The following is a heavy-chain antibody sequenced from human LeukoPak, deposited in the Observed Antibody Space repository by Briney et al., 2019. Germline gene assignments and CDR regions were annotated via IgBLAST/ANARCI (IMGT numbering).Heavy chain of an antibody. CDR1: GGSFSGYY. D-gene: IGHD1-14*01. CDR3: ARLNKPGWFDP. Sequence: SETLSLTCAVYGGSFSGYYWSWIRQPPGKGLEWIGEINHSGSTNYNPSLKSRVTISVDTSKNQFSPRLNSVTATDTAVYYCARLNKPGWFDPWGQRTLVTVSS. CDR2: INHSGST. J-gene: IGHJ5*02. V-gene: IGHV4-34*01.